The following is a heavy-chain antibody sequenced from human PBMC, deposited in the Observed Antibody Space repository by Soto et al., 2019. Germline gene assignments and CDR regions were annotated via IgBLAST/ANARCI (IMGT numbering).Heavy chain of an antibody. CDR3: ASRTYMGPGSRRYGMDV. D-gene: IGHD3-16*01. CDR1: GFSVSSNY. Sequence: GGSLRLACAAAGFSVSSNYMTWVRQAPGKGLEWVSIIYSVGSTYYADSVKGRFTISRDNPKNTLDLQMNSLRAEDTAVYYCASRTYMGPGSRRYGMDVWGQGTTVSLSS. CDR2: IYSVGST. J-gene: IGHJ6*02. V-gene: IGHV3-66*01.